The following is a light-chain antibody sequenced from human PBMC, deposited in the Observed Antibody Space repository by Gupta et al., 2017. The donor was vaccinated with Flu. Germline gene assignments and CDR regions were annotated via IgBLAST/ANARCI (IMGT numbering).Light chain of an antibody. CDR2: AAS. CDR1: QSISSY. Sequence: SSLSASVGDRVTITCRASQSISSYLNWYQQKPGKAPKLLIYAASSLQSGVPARFSGSGYGTDFTLTISSRQPDDFATYYCQQSDSTPIFTFGHGTKVDIK. CDR3: QQSDSTPIFT. J-gene: IGKJ3*01. V-gene: IGKV1-39*01.